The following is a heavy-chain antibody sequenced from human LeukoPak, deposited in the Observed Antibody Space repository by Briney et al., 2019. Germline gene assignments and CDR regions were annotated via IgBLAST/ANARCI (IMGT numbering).Heavy chain of an antibody. CDR2: VNPDSGGT. V-gene: IGHV1-2*02. CDR1: GYTFTGYY. J-gene: IGHJ4*02. Sequence: ASVKVSCKASGYTFTGYYMHWVRQAPGQGLELMGWVNPDSGGTNYAQKFQGRVTMTRDTSISTAYMELSRLTSDDTAVYFCARLNIPMGTFDYWGQGTLVTVSS. CDR3: ARLNIPMGTFDY. D-gene: IGHD2-2*02.